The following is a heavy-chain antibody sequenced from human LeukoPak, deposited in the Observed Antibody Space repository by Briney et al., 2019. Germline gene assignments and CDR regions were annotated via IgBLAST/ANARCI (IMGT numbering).Heavy chain of an antibody. J-gene: IGHJ6*03. CDR3: ARGERAYVEWYYYYMDV. CDR2: ISYVVSNK. CDR1: GFTPTSDA. Sequence: VRSPRLSCAPSGFTPTSDATRWVCPTPGEGRGWVAVISYVVSNKYYADSVKGRFTTSRDNSKNTLYLQMNSLRADDTAVYYCARGERAYVEWYYYYMDVWGKGTTITVSS. D-gene: IGHD3-10*02. V-gene: IGHV3-30*04.